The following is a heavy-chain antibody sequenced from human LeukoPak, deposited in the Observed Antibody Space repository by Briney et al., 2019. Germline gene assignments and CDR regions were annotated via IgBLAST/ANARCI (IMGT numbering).Heavy chain of an antibody. CDR3: ARGEYYYGSVNYRAGAFDI. V-gene: IGHV3-48*01. J-gene: IGHJ3*02. D-gene: IGHD3-10*01. Sequence: PGGSLRLSCAASGFTFSTYTMNWVRQAPGKGLEWVSYISSSSSTIYYADSVRGRFTISRDSAKNSLYLQMNSLRAEDTAVYYCARGEYYYGSVNYRAGAFDIWGQGTTVTVSS. CDR2: ISSSSSTI. CDR1: GFTFSTYT.